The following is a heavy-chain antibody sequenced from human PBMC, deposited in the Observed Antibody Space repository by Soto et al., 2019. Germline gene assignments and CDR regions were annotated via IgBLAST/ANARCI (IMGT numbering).Heavy chain of an antibody. CDR3: ARARIGAAGTKYYFDY. J-gene: IGHJ4*02. D-gene: IGHD6-13*01. V-gene: IGHV1-3*01. CDR1: GYTFTSYA. CDR2: INAGNGNT. Sequence: ASVKVSCKASGYTFTSYAMHWVRQAPGQRLEWMGWINAGNGNTKYSQKFQGRVTITRDTSASTAYMELSSLKPEDTAVYYCARARIGAAGTKYYFDYWGRGTLVTVSS.